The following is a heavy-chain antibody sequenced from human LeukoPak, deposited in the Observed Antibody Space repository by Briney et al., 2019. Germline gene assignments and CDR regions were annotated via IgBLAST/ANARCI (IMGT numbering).Heavy chain of an antibody. CDR3: AREYYDILTGYNGAFDI. CDR1: GGSISSYY. J-gene: IGHJ3*02. Sequence: PSETLSLTCTVSGGSISSYYWSWIRQPPGKGLEWIGYIYYSGSTNYNPSLKSRVTISVDTSKNQFSLKLSSVTAADTAVYYCAREYYDILTGYNGAFDIWGQGTMVTVSS. CDR2: IYYSGST. V-gene: IGHV4-59*01. D-gene: IGHD3-9*01.